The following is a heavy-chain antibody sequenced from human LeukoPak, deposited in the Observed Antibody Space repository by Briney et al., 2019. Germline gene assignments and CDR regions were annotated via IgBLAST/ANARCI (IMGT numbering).Heavy chain of an antibody. CDR3: ARDHSGYDYGY. CDR2: INSDGGST. D-gene: IGHD5-12*01. Sequence: GGSLRLSCAASGFTFSSYWMHWVRQAPAKGLVWVSRINSDGGSTSYADSVKGRFTISRDNAKNTLYLQMNSLRAEDTAVYYCARDHSGYDYGYWGQGTLVTVSS. CDR1: GFTFSSYW. V-gene: IGHV3-74*01. J-gene: IGHJ4*02.